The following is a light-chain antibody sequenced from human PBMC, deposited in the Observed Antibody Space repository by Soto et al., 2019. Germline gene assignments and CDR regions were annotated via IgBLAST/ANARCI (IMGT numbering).Light chain of an antibody. CDR3: QQYTSYSWT. V-gene: IGKV1-5*01. CDR1: QSINSW. J-gene: IGKJ1*01. CDR2: DAS. Sequence: IHMTHSPATLSASVLYRVTITFLASQSINSWLAWYQQKPGKAPQILIYDASTLKSGVPSRFSASGSGTEFTLIISSLQPDDFATYYCQQYTSYSWTFGQGTKVDIK.